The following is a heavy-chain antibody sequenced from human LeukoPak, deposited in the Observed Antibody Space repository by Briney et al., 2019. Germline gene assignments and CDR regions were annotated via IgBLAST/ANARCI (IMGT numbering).Heavy chain of an antibody. CDR2: ISAYNGNT. CDR1: GYTFTSYG. V-gene: IGHV1-18*01. Sequence: ASVKVSCKASGYTFTSYGISWVRQAPGQGLEWTGWISAYNGNTNYAQKLQGRVTMTTDTSTSTAYMELRSLRSDDTAVYYCARYRPYGDYQNWFDPWGQGTLVTVSS. J-gene: IGHJ5*02. D-gene: IGHD4-17*01. CDR3: ARYRPYGDYQNWFDP.